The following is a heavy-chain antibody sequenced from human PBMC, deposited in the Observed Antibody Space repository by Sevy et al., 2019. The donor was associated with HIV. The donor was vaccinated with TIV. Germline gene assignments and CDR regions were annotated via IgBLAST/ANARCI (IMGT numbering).Heavy chain of an antibody. CDR2: IWYDGSNK. CDR3: ADCSGGSCYSGYFQH. V-gene: IGHV3-33*01. J-gene: IGHJ1*01. Sequence: GGSLRLSCAASGFTFSSYGMHWVRQAPGKGLEWVAVIWYDGSNKYYADSVKGRFTISRDNSKNTLYLQMNSLRAEDTAVYYCADCSGGSCYSGYFQHWGQGTLVTVSS. CDR1: GFTFSSYG. D-gene: IGHD2-15*01.